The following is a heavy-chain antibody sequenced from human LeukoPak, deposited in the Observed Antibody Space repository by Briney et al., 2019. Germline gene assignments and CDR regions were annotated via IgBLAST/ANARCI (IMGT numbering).Heavy chain of an antibody. D-gene: IGHD4/OR15-4a*01. CDR2: INPQKGDT. V-gene: IGHV1-18*01. CDR3: ARRKYGADYNGMDV. CDR1: GYTFSSYG. Sequence: GASVKVSCKASGYTFSSYGINWVRLAPGRGPEWMASINPQKGDTHYAQNFQGRVTVTAGTSTNTAYMELRSLRSDDTAIYYCARRKYGADYNGMDVWGQGTTVTVSS. J-gene: IGHJ6*02.